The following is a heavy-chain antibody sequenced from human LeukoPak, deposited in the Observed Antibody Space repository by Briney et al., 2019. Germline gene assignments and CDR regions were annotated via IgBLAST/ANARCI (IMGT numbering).Heavy chain of an antibody. D-gene: IGHD3-22*01. CDR2: IHTSGST. CDR3: ARDRYYYDSSGDAFDI. Sequence: SETLSLTCTVSGGSINSYYWSWSRQPAGKGLDWIGRIHTSGSTNYNPSLKSRVTMSVDTSKNQFSLKLSSVTAADTAVYYCARDRYYYDSSGDAFDIWGQGTMVTVSS. CDR1: GGSINSYY. V-gene: IGHV4-4*07. J-gene: IGHJ3*02.